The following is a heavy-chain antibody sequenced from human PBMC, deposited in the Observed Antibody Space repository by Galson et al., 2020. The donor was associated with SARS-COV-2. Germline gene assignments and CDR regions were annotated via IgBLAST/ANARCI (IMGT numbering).Heavy chain of an antibody. V-gene: IGHV3-21*01. CDR2: ISSSSSYI. J-gene: IGHJ6*02. D-gene: IGHD3-3*01. CDR1: GFTFSSYS. CDR3: ARDRQEVTIFGVVKYGMDV. Sequence: KIGESLKLSCAASGFTFSSYSMNWVRQAPGKGLEWVSSISSSSSYIYYADSVKGRFTISRDNAKNSLYLQMNSLRAEDTAVYYCARDRQEVTIFGVVKYGMDVWGQGTTVTVSS.